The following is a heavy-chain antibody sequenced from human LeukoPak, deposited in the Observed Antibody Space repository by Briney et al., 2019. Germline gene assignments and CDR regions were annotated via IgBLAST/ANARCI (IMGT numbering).Heavy chain of an antibody. V-gene: IGHV4-30-4*01. J-gene: IGHJ4*02. CDR2: IYYSGST. Sequence: PSQTLSLTCTVSGGSISSGDYYWSWIRQPPGKGLEWIGYIYYSGSTYYNPSPKSRVTISVDTSKNQFSLKLSSVTAADTAVYYCARGRGYYYDSSGYYSFDYWGQGTLVTVSS. CDR1: GGSISSGDYY. D-gene: IGHD3-22*01. CDR3: ARGRGYYYDSSGYYSFDY.